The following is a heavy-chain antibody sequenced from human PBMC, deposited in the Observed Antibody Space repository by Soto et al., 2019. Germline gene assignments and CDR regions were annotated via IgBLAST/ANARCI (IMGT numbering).Heavy chain of an antibody. CDR1: EFTFSDYY. CDR3: AGGDDYGDYLPVGWFDP. CDR2: IRSSGSTI. J-gene: IGHJ5*02. V-gene: IGHV3-11*01. D-gene: IGHD4-17*01. Sequence: QVQLVESGGGLVKPGGSLRLSCAASEFTFSDYYMSWIRQAPGKGQEWVSYIRSSGSTIYYADSVKGRFTISRDNAKNSLYLQMNSLRAEDTAVYYCAGGDDYGDYLPVGWFDPWGQGTLVTVSS.